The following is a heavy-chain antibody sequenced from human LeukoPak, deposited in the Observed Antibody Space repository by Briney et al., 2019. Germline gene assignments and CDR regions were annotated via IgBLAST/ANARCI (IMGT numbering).Heavy chain of an antibody. D-gene: IGHD3-3*01. J-gene: IGHJ5*02. CDR1: GGSISSYY. Sequence: SETLSLTCTVSGGSISSYYWSWIRQPAGKGLEWIGRVYTSGSTNYNPSLKSRVTMSVDTSKNQFSLKLSSVTAADTAVYYCARGTRITIFGVVSSNWFDPWGQGTLVTVSS. V-gene: IGHV4-4*07. CDR3: ARGTRITIFGVVSSNWFDP. CDR2: VYTSGST.